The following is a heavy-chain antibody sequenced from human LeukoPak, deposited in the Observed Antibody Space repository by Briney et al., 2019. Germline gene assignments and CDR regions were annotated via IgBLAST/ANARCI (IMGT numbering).Heavy chain of an antibody. J-gene: IGHJ4*02. CDR1: GASINNYY. V-gene: IGHV4-59*01. CDR2: IYYSGST. Sequence: SETLSLTCTVSGASINNYYWSWIRQPPGKGLEWIGYIYYSGSTNYDPSFKSRVTISVDTSKNQFSLNLNSVTAADTAVYYCARDRGPDCRYNCWDFWGQGTLVTVSS. D-gene: IGHD1-14*01. CDR3: ARDRGPDCRYNCWDF.